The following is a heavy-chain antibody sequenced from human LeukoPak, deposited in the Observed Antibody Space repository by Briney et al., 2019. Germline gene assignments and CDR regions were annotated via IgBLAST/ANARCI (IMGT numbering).Heavy chain of an antibody. J-gene: IGHJ4*02. CDR3: ARGPSRFDSAGY. D-gene: IGHD3-22*01. Sequence: SETLSLTCTVSGGSINTYYWSWIRQPPGKGLEWIGYISDSGSTTYNPSLKSRVSMSVDTSKNQFSLNLSSVTAADTAVYYCARGPSRFDSAGYWGQGTLVTVSS. V-gene: IGHV4-59*01. CDR2: ISDSGST. CDR1: GGSINTYY.